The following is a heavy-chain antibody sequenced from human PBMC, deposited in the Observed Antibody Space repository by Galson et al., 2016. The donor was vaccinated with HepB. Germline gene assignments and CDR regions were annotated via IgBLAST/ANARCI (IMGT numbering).Heavy chain of an antibody. J-gene: IGHJ3*02. CDR3: AKERGSRITMVRGVLDAFDI. Sequence: SLRLSCAASGFIFSTYAMNWVRQAPGKGLEWVSSTRGSGGGIDYAASVKGRFTISRDNSKNTLYLQMSSLRAEDTALYYCAKERGSRITMVRGVLDAFDIWGQGTMATVSS. CDR1: GFIFSTYA. CDR2: TRGSGGGI. D-gene: IGHD3-10*01. V-gene: IGHV3-23*01.